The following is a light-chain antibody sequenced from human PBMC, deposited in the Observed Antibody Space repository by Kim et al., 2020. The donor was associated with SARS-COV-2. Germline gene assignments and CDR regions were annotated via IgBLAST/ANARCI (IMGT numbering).Light chain of an antibody. Sequence: QAVVTQEPSVTVSPGGTVTLTCGSTTGAVTGGHYASWVQQKPGQAPKTLVYDSTNTHSWTPARFSGSLIGGQAALTLSGAQPDDEADYYCLLSFDRPGWLFGGGTQLTVL. J-gene: IGLJ2*01. V-gene: IGLV7-46*01. CDR3: LLSFDRPGWL. CDR2: DST. CDR1: TGAVTGGHY.